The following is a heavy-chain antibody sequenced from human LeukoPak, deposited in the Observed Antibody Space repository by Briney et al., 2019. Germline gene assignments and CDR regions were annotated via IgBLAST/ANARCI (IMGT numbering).Heavy chain of an antibody. J-gene: IGHJ4*02. CDR1: GGSFSGYY. CDR2: INHSGST. D-gene: IGHD1-26*01. V-gene: IGHV4-34*01. Sequence: PSETLSLTCAVYGGSFSGYYWSWIRQPPGKGLEWIGEINHSGSTNYNPSLKSRVTISADTSKNQFSLKLSSVTAADTAVYYCARGRGSSFDYWGQGTLVTVSS. CDR3: ARGRGSSFDY.